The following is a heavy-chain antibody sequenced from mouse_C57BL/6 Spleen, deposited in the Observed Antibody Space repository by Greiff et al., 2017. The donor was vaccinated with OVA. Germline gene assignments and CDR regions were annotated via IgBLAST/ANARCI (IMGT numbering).Heavy chain of an antibody. J-gene: IGHJ2*01. D-gene: IGHD4-1*01. CDR2: IDPSDSYT. Sequence: QVQLLQPGAELVRPGTSVKFSCKAPGYTFTSYWMHWVKQRPGQGLEWIGVIDPSDSYTYYHQKFKGQATLTVDTTSSTDYKQLSCLSSEDSAVYYCARSLSGTGFGDWGQGTTLTVSS. CDR1: GYTFTSYW. CDR3: ARSLSGTGFGD. V-gene: IGHV1-59*01.